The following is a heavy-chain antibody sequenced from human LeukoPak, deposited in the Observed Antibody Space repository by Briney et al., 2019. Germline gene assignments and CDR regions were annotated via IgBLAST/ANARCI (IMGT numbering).Heavy chain of an antibody. CDR1: GGSVSSGGYY. CDR3: AREASGSYYDFWSGYRIFDY. CDR2: IHYSGST. Sequence: ETSQTLSLTCTVSGGSVSSGGYYWSWIRQHPGKGLEWIGYIHYSGSTYYNPSLKSRVTISVDTSKNQFSLKLSSVTAADTAVYYCAREASGSYYDFWSGYRIFDYWGQGTLVTVSS. J-gene: IGHJ4*02. D-gene: IGHD3-3*01. V-gene: IGHV4-31*03.